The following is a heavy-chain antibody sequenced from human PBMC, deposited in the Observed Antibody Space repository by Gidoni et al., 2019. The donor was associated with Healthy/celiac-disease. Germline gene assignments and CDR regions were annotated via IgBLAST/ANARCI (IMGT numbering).Heavy chain of an antibody. D-gene: IGHD3-10*01. Sequence: QVQLVESGGGLVKPGGSLRLSCAASGFTFSDYYMSWIRQAPGKGLEWVSYSSSSGSTRYYADAVKGRFTISRDNAKNSLYLQMNSLRAEDTAVYYCARRDYYGSGSYYGMIDYWGQGTLVTVSS. J-gene: IGHJ4*02. CDR3: ARRDYYGSGSYYGMIDY. CDR2: SSSSGSTR. CDR1: GFTFSDYY. V-gene: IGHV3-11*01.